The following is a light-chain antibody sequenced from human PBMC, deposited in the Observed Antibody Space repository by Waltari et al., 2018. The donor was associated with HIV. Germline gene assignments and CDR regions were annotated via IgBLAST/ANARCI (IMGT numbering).Light chain of an antibody. Sequence: QPFLPHPPSFSGAPGQGFTISCPGGSSHIGADFDVTCSHQIPGTAPKLLTSGNKNRPSGVPDRFSASKSGASASLTISGLQAEDEADYFCQSYDSSLSASVVFGGGTRLTVL. CDR2: GNK. J-gene: IGLJ2*01. CDR1: SSHIGADFD. CDR3: QSYDSSLSASVV. V-gene: IGLV1-40*03.